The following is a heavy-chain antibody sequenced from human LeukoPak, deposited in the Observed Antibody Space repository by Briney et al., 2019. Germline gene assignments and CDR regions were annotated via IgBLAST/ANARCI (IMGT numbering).Heavy chain of an antibody. CDR2: INHSGST. Sequence: SVTLSLTCAVYGGTFSGYYWSWIRQPPGKGLEWIGEINHSGSTNYNPSLKSRVTISVDTSKNQFSLKLSSVTAADTAVYYCARGLRGYCSSTSCKGGFDPWGQGTLVTVSS. CDR1: GGTFSGYY. D-gene: IGHD2-2*01. J-gene: IGHJ5*02. CDR3: ARGLRGYCSSTSCKGGFDP. V-gene: IGHV4-34*01.